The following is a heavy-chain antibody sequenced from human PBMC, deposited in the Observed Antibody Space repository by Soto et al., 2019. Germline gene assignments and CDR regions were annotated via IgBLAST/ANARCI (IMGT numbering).Heavy chain of an antibody. CDR3: ARTTIAGIRGYFDY. D-gene: IGHD2-21*01. CDR1: GYSFSTSW. Sequence: PGESLKISCQGSGYSFSTSWIGWVRQMPGKGLEWMGIIYPGDSDTRYSPSFQGQVTISVDKSISTAFLQWSSLKASDTATYYCARTTIAGIRGYFDYWGQGTLVNVSS. J-gene: IGHJ4*02. V-gene: IGHV5-51*01. CDR2: IYPGDSDT.